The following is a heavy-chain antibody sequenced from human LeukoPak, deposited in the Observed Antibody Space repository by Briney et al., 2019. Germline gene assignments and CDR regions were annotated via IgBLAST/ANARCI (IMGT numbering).Heavy chain of an antibody. CDR3: ARDSEDIVVVPAAIGTYYYYGMDV. CDR1: GGTFSSYA. Sequence: ASVKVSCKASGGTFSSYAISWVRQAPGQGLEWMGRINPILGIANYAQKFQGRVTITADKSTSTAYMELSSLRSEDTAVYYCARDSEDIVVVPAAIGTYYYYGMDVWGQGTTVTVSS. V-gene: IGHV1-69*04. CDR2: INPILGIA. D-gene: IGHD2-2*02. J-gene: IGHJ6*02.